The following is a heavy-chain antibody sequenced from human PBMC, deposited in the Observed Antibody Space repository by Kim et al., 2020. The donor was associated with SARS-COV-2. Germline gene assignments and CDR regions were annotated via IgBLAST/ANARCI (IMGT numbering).Heavy chain of an antibody. CDR2: ITWNGGST. V-gene: IGHV3-43D*03. CDR1: GFTFDDYA. D-gene: IGHD6-6*01. J-gene: IGHJ4*01. CDR3: ARRRVAARRLFEIDY. Sequence: GGSLRLSCAASGFTFDDYAMHWVRQAPGKGLEWVSLITWNGGSTYYADSVKGRFTISRDNSKNSLYLQMNSLRAEDTALYYCARRRVAARRLFEIDYWGHGTLVSVSS.